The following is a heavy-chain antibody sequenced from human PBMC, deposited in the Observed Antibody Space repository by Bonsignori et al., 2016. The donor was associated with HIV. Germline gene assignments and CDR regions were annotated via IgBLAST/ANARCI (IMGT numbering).Heavy chain of an antibody. Sequence: SLKISCAASGFTFDDYAMHWVRQAPGKGLEWVSGISWNSDNIGYGDSVKGRFTISRDNAKNSLYLQMNSLRAEDTALYYCAKGSPVLQFLEWQFMDVWGKGTTVTVSS. V-gene: IGHV3-9*01. CDR2: ISWNSDNI. D-gene: IGHD3-3*01. CDR1: GFTFDDYA. J-gene: IGHJ6*03. CDR3: AKGSPVLQFLEWQFMDV.